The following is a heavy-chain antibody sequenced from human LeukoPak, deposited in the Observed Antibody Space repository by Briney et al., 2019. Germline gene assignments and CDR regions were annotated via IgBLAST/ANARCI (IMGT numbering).Heavy chain of an antibody. CDR1: GYTFTSYG. V-gene: IGHV1-69*04. CDR3: ASLGDYYDSSGQVPGY. J-gene: IGHJ4*02. Sequence: SVKVSCKASGYTFTSYGISWVRQAPGQGLEWMGRIIPIFGIANYAQKFQGRVTITADKSTSTAYMELSSLRSEDTAVYYCASLGDYYDSSGQVPGYWGQGTLVTVSS. D-gene: IGHD3-22*01. CDR2: IIPIFGIA.